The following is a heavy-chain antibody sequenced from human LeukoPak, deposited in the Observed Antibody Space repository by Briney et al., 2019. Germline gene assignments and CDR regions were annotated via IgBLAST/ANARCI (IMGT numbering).Heavy chain of an antibody. D-gene: IGHD2-15*01. V-gene: IGHV1-3*01. CDR3: ARGGEVVREDAFDI. Sequence: ASVKVSCKASGYTFTSYAMHWVRQAPGQRLEWMGWINAGNGNTKYSQKFQGRVTITRDTSASTAYMELSSLRSEDTAVYYCARGGEVVREDAFDIWGQGTMVTVSS. CDR1: GYTFTSYA. J-gene: IGHJ3*02. CDR2: INAGNGNT.